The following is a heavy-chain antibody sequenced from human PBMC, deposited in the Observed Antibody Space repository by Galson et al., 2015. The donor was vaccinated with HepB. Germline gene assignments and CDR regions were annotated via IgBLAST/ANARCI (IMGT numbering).Heavy chain of an antibody. Sequence: LRLSCAASGFTFSSYGMHWVRQAPGKGLEWVAVIWYDGSNKYYADSVKGRFTISRDNSKNTLYLQMNSLRAEDTAVYYCAREGYYDSSGYFHYWYFDLWGCGTLVTVSS. CDR2: IWYDGSNK. CDR1: GFTFSSYG. V-gene: IGHV3-33*01. D-gene: IGHD3-22*01. J-gene: IGHJ2*01. CDR3: AREGYYDSSGYFHYWYFDL.